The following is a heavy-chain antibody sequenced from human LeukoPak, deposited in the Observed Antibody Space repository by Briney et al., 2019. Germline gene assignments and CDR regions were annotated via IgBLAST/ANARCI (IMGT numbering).Heavy chain of an antibody. J-gene: IGHJ4*02. CDR2: IYHSGST. CDR1: GGSISSYY. D-gene: IGHD1-7*01. CDR3: ARASGTNWNYDL. V-gene: IGHV4-38-2*02. Sequence: SETLSLTCTVSGGSISSYYWSWIRQPPGKGLEWIGSIYHSGSTYYNPSLKSRVTISVDTSKNQFSLKLSSVTAADTAVYYCARASGTNWNYDLWGQGTLVTVSS.